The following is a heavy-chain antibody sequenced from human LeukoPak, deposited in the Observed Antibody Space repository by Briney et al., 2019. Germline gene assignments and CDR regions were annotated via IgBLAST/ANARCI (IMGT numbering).Heavy chain of an antibody. D-gene: IGHD2-15*01. Sequence: GGSLRLSCAASGFIFSSYWMSWVRQAPGKGLEWVANIKQDGNEKYCVDSVKGRFTISRDDAKNSLYLQMNSLRDEDTAVYYCARVSGWPWDYWGQGTLVTVSS. CDR3: ARVSGWPWDY. V-gene: IGHV3-7*01. J-gene: IGHJ4*02. CDR1: GFIFSSYW. CDR2: IKQDGNEK.